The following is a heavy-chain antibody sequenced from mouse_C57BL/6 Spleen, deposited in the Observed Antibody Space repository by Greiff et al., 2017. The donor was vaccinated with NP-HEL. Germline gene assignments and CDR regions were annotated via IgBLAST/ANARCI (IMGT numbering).Heavy chain of an antibody. CDR2: INPNYGTT. J-gene: IGHJ1*03. CDR1: GYSFTDYN. Sequence: EVQLQQSGPELVKPGASVKISCKASGYSFTDYNMNWVKQSNGKSLEWIGVINPNYGTTSYNQKFKGKATLTVDQSSSTAYMQLNSLTSEDSAVYYGARLDTVVDHRYIDDWGTGTTVTVSS. CDR3: ARLDTVVDHRYIDD. D-gene: IGHD1-1*01. V-gene: IGHV1-39*01.